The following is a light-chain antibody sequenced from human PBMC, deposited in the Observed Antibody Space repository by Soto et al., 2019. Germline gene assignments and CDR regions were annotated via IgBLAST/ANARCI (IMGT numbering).Light chain of an antibody. CDR3: QHRSNWPID. V-gene: IGKV3-11*01. Sequence: EIVLTQSPATLSLSPGEGATLSCRASQSVGSLLAWYQQKPCQAPRLVIYDASNRATGIPARFSGSGSGTDFSLTISSLEPEDFPVDDCQHRSNWPIDVGQGKRLESK. CDR1: QSVGSL. J-gene: IGKJ5*01. CDR2: DAS.